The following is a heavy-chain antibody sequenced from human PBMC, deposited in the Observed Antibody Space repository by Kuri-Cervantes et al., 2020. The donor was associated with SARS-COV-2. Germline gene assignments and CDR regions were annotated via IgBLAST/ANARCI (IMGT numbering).Heavy chain of an antibody. D-gene: IGHD3-9*01. CDR1: GYTFTSYA. J-gene: IGHJ5*02. CDR2: ISAYNGNT. Sequence: ASVKVSCKASGYTFTSYAMNWVRQAPGQGLEWMGWISAYNGNTNYAQKLQGRVTMTTDTSTSTAYMELRSLRSDDTAVYYCARGHYDILTGIEQGFDPWDQGTLVTVSS. CDR3: ARGHYDILTGIEQGFDP. V-gene: IGHV1-18*01.